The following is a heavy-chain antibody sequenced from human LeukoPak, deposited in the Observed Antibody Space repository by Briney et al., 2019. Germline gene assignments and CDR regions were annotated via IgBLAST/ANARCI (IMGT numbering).Heavy chain of an antibody. CDR3: AKAATGTRNAFDI. CDR1: GFSLSSYW. CDR2: VSSDGSST. V-gene: IGHV3-74*01. J-gene: IGHJ3*02. D-gene: IGHD6-13*01. Sequence: GGSLRLSCAASGFSLSSYWMHWVRQAPGKGLVWVSRVSSDGSSTNYADSVKGRFTISRDNAKNTLYLQMNSLRAEDTAVYYCAKAATGTRNAFDIWGQGTMVTVSS.